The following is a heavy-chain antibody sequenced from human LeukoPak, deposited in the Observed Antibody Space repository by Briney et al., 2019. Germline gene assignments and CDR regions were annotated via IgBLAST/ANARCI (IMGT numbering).Heavy chain of an antibody. V-gene: IGHV3-23*01. CDR3: AKDLSYYDSSGYTFDY. CDR1: GFTFSSYA. CDR2: ISGSGGST. J-gene: IGHJ4*02. Sequence: GGSLRLSCAASGFTFSSYAMSWVRQAPGKGLEWVSAISGSGGSTYYADSVKGRFTISRDNSKNTLYLQMNSLRAEATAVYYCAKDLSYYDSSGYTFDYWGQGTLVTVSS. D-gene: IGHD3-22*01.